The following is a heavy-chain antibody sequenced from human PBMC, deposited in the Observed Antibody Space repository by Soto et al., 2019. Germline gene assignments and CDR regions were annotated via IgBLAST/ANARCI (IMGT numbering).Heavy chain of an antibody. V-gene: IGHV4-28*01. CDR2: IYYTGST. J-gene: IGHJ5*02. CDR3: ARSLYSGISLAFGDNWFDP. D-gene: IGHD5-12*01. Sequence: QVQLQESGPGLVKPSDTLSLTCAVSYYSISSNNWWGWIRQPPGKGLEWIGYIYYTGSTYYNPSLKSRVTMSLDTSKNQFSLKLSSVTAVDTAVYYCARSLYSGISLAFGDNWFDPWGQGTLVIVSS. CDR1: YYSISSNNW.